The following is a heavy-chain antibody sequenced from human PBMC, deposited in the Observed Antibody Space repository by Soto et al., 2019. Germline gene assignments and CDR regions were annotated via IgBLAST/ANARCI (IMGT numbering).Heavy chain of an antibody. D-gene: IGHD6-19*01. V-gene: IGHV4-30-2*01. CDR1: GGSLSSVSYS. CDR3: ARGGLLPDY. Sequence: QLQLQESGSGLVKPSQTLSLTCAVSGGSLSSVSYSWSWIRQPPGKVLELIGYISHSGSTYYTPFLMSRVTISVDRSTNQFSLKLSSVTAADTAVYYCARGGLLPDYWGQGTLVTVSS. J-gene: IGHJ4*02. CDR2: ISHSGST.